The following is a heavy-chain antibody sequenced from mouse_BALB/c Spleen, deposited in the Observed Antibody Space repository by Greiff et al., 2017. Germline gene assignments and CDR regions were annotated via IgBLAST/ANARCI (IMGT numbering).Heavy chain of an antibody. CDR2: INPGSGGT. J-gene: IGHJ2*01. Sequence: QVQLQQSGAELVRPGTSVKVSCKASGYAFTNYLIEWVKQRPGQGLEWIGVINPGSGGTNYNEKFKGKATLTADKSSSTAYMQLSSLTSDDSAVYFCARSRGQLGYYFDYWGQGTTLTVSS. CDR3: ARSRGQLGYYFDY. V-gene: IGHV1-54*01. D-gene: IGHD4-1*02. CDR1: GYAFTNYL.